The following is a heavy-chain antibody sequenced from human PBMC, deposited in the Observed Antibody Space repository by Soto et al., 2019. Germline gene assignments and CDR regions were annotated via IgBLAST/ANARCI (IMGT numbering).Heavy chain of an antibody. CDR2: IIPIFGTA. Sequence: SLKVSCKASGGTFSSYAISWVRQAPGQGLEWMGGIIPIFGTANYAQKFQGRVTITADKSTSTAYMELSSLRSEDTAVYYCATQGCSSTSCYALNWFDPWGQGTLVTVSS. J-gene: IGHJ5*02. V-gene: IGHV1-69*06. CDR3: ATQGCSSTSCYALNWFDP. D-gene: IGHD2-2*01. CDR1: GGTFSSYA.